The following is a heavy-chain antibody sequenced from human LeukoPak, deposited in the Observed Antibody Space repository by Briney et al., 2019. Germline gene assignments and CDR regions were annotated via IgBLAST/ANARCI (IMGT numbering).Heavy chain of an antibody. CDR2: IIPIFGTA. Sequence: GASVKVSCKASGGTFSSYAISWVRQAPGQGLEWMGGIIPIFGTANYAQKFQGRVTITMDESTSTAYMELSSLRSEDTAVYYCARDSSVVGATSRYFDYWGQGTLVTVSS. D-gene: IGHD1-26*01. CDR3: ARDSSVVGATSRYFDY. CDR1: GGTFSSYA. J-gene: IGHJ4*02. V-gene: IGHV1-69*05.